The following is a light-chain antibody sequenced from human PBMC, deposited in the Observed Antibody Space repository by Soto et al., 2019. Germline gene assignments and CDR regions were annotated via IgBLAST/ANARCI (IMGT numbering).Light chain of an antibody. V-gene: IGLV2-11*01. CDR1: SSDVGGYNY. CDR3: CSYAGSYPFVV. Sequence: QPVLTQPRSVSGSPGQSVTISCTGTSSDVGGYNYVSWYQQHPGKAPKLMIYDVSKRPSGVPDRFSGSKSGNTASLTISGLQAEDEADYYCCSYAGSYPFVVFGGGTQLTVL. CDR2: DVS. J-gene: IGLJ2*01.